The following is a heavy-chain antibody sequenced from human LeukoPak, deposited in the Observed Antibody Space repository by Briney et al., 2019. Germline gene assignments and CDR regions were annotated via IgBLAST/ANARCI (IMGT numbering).Heavy chain of an antibody. V-gene: IGHV4-34*01. J-gene: IGHJ4*02. D-gene: IGHD2-21*02. CDR1: GVSFDDYY. Sequence: SETLSLTCAVSGVSFDDYYWSWVRRTPGKGLEWIGEINHSGYTNDSPSLKSRVTLSIDTSRKQFSLNLRSVTVADTGIYYCTRMTAGHDYWGQGTLVTVSS. CDR3: TRMTAGHDY. CDR2: INHSGYT.